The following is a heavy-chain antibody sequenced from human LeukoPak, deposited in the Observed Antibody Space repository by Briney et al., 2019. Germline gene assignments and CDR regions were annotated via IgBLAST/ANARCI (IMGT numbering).Heavy chain of an antibody. V-gene: IGHV3-13*01. J-gene: IGHJ6*02. D-gene: IGHD6-19*01. CDR3: ARGKSQWLVRYYYGMDV. Sequence: PGGSLRLSCAASGFTFSSDDMHWVRQATGKGLEWVSAIGTAGDTYYPGSVKGRFTISRENAKNSLYLQMNSLRAGDTAVYYCARGKSQWLVRYYYGMDVWGQGTTVTVSS. CDR1: GFTFSSDD. CDR2: IGTAGDT.